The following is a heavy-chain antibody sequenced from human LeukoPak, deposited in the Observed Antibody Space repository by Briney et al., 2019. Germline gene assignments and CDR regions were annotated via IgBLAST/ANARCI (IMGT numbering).Heavy chain of an antibody. CDR3: AKDPYDSSGYYFPGAFDI. V-gene: IGHV3-30*18. Sequence: PGGSLRLSCAASGFIFSSSGMHWVRQAPGKGLEWVAVISYDGSNKYYADSVKGRFTISRDNSKNTLYLQMNSLRAEDTAVYYCAKDPYDSSGYYFPGAFDIWGQGTMVTVSS. CDR1: GFIFSSSG. CDR2: ISYDGSNK. D-gene: IGHD3-22*01. J-gene: IGHJ3*02.